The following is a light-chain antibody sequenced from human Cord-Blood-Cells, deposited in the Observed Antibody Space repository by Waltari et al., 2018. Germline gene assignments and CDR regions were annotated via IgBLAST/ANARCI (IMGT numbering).Light chain of an antibody. Sequence: IVLTHSPATLSVSPAERATLSCRASQSVSSNFAWYQQKPGQPPSLVIDGAYTRATGNPARFSGSGSRTEFTHTLSRLQYEDFEVYYRQQYKTWYSFGQGTKLEIK. V-gene: IGKV3D-15*01. J-gene: IGKJ2*03. CDR3: QQYKTWYS. CDR1: QSVSSN. CDR2: GAY.